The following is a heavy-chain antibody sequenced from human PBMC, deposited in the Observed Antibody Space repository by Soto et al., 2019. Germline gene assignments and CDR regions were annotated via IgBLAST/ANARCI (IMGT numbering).Heavy chain of an antibody. CDR3: GSKGVGAVPLDFFDLAF. Sequence: SVTHPHTWGVYGGTFRGFYWTWIRQPPGEGLEWIGHVYYSGSTNYNPSLKSRVTISVDTFKNQFSLRLTSVPAAAPPFYSCGSKGVGAVPLDFFDLAFWAQGFTVTVS. CDR2: VYYSGST. CDR1: GGTFRGFY. D-gene: IGHD1-26*01. J-gene: IGHJ4*02. V-gene: IGHV4-59*08.